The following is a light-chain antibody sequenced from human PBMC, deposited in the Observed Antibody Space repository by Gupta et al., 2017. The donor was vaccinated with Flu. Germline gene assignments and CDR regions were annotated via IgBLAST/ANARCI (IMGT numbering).Light chain of an antibody. CDR1: QSLLHSNGYNY. J-gene: IGKJ4*01. CDR3: MQALQRGLT. V-gene: IGKV2-28*01. Sequence: VTPGEPASISCRSSQSLLHSNGYNYLDWYLQKPGQSPQLLIYLGSNRASGVPDRFSGSGSGTDFTLKISRVEAEDVGVYYCMQALQRGLTFGGGTKVEIK. CDR2: LGS.